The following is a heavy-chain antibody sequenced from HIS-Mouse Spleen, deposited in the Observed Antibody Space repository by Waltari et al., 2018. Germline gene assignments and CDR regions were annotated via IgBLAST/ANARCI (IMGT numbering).Heavy chain of an antibody. CDR3: ARLDEGSSGGFDY. CDR1: GYSFTSYW. J-gene: IGHJ4*02. D-gene: IGHD6-6*01. V-gene: IGHV5-51*01. Sequence: EVQLVQSGAEVKKPGESLKISCKGSGYSFTSYWIGWVRQMPGKGLEWMGVSLPGDSPTRYGPSFQGQVTISADKSISTAYLQWSSLKASDTAMYYCARLDEGSSGGFDYWGQGTLVTVSS. CDR2: SLPGDSPT.